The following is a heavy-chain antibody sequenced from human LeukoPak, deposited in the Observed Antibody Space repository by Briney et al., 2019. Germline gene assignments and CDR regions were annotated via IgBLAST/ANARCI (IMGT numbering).Heavy chain of an antibody. V-gene: IGHV1-8*03. J-gene: IGHJ4*02. CDR2: MNPNSGNT. D-gene: IGHD4-17*01. Sequence: ASVKVSCKASGYTFTSYDINWVRQATGQGLEWMGWMNPNSGNTGYAQKFQGRVTITRNTSISTAYMELSSLRSEDTAVYYCARGNGDYDLANQWGQGTLVTVSS. CDR3: ARGNGDYDLANQ. CDR1: GYTFTSYD.